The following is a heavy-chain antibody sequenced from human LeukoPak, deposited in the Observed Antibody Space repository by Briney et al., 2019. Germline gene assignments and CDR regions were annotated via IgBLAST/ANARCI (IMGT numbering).Heavy chain of an antibody. CDR1: GLTLSCCA. CDR2: ISISGDVT. Sequence: HPGGSLRLSCAASGLTLSCCAVTWVRQAPGKGLEWVSSISISGDVTNYTDSVKGRFTISRDDSKNTLYLQMNSLRVEDTAVYYCANSHKNAPGIYWGQGTLVTVPS. CDR3: ANSHKNAPGIY. J-gene: IGHJ4*02. D-gene: IGHD1-1*01. V-gene: IGHV3-23*01.